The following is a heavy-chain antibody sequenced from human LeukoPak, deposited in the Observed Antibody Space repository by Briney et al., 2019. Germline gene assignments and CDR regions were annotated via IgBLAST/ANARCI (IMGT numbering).Heavy chain of an antibody. J-gene: IGHJ4*02. Sequence: PGRSLRLSCAAPGFTFDDYAMHWVRQAPGKGLEWVSGISWNSGSIGYADSVKGRFTISRDNAKNSLYLQMNSLRAEDTALYYCAKDKKQQLSGEGFDYWGQGTLVTVSS. CDR3: AKDKKQQLSGEGFDY. CDR2: ISWNSGSI. V-gene: IGHV3-9*01. CDR1: GFTFDDYA. D-gene: IGHD6-13*01.